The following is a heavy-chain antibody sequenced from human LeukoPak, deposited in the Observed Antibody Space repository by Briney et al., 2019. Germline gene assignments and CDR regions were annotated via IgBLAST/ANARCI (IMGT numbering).Heavy chain of an antibody. D-gene: IGHD1-14*01. V-gene: IGHV3-7*01. CDR3: AKVPESRGPYYYYGMDV. Sequence: GGSLSPSWAVSGLTFSSIWMSWVRQAPGKGLGWVAYTKQDGSENFYVDFVKGRFTISRDNAKNTLYLQMNSLRAEDTAVYYCAKVPESRGPYYYYGMDVWGQGTTVTVSS. CDR1: GLTFSSIW. CDR2: TKQDGSEN. J-gene: IGHJ6*02.